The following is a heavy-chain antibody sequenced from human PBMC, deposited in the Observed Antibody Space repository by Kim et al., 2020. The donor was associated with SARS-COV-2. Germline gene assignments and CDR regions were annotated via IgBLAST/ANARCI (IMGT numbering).Heavy chain of an antibody. J-gene: IGHJ6*01. CDR1: GFTFSSYW. Sequence: GGSLRLSCAASGFTFSSYWMNWVRQAPGKGLEWVANIKQDGSEKNYVNSVKGQFTISRDNAKNSLYLQMNSLRAEDTAVYYCSREERIAPNDYYGMYVWG. CDR3: SREERIAPNDYYGMYV. V-gene: IGHV3-7*03. CDR2: IKQDGSEK. D-gene: IGHD6-6*01.